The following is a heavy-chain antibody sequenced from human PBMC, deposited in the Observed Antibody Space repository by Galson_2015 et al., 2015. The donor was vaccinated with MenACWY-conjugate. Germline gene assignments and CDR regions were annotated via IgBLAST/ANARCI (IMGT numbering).Heavy chain of an antibody. J-gene: IGHJ6*02. CDR1: GGTFSSYA. CDR3: ARGRDRWLQLGRYYYYYGMDV. D-gene: IGHD5-24*01. CDR2: IIPIFGTA. Sequence: SCKASGGTFSSYAISWVRQAPGQGLGWMGGIIPIFGTANYAQKFQGRVTITADESTSTAYMELSSLRSEDTAVYYCARGRDRWLQLGRYYYYYGMDVWGQGTTVTVSS. V-gene: IGHV1-69*01.